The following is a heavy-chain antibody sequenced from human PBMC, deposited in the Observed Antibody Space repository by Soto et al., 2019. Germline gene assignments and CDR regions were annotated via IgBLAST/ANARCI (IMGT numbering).Heavy chain of an antibody. Sequence: GGSLRLSCAASGFTFSSYWMSWVRQAPGKGLEWVANIKQDGSEKYYVDSVKGRFTNSRDNAKNSLFLQMNSLRAEDTVVFYCARFVRAARPRDEGGYYYYYMDVWGKGTTVTVSS. D-gene: IGHD6-6*01. CDR1: GFTFSSYW. V-gene: IGHV3-7*01. CDR2: IKQDGSEK. CDR3: ARFVRAARPRDEGGYYYYYMDV. J-gene: IGHJ6*03.